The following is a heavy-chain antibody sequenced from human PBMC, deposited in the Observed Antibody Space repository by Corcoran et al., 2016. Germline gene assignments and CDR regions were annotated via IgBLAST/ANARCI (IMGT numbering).Heavy chain of an antibody. D-gene: IGHD6-13*01. Sequence: QVQLVQSGAEVKKPGASVKVSCKASGYTFTSYGISWVRQAPGQGLEWMGWISAYYGNTNYAQKLQGRVTMTTDRSTSTAYMELRSLRSDDTAVYYGARAYSGVDMAAAGIDYWGQGTLVTVSS. CDR2: ISAYYGNT. CDR3: ARAYSGVDMAAAGIDY. J-gene: IGHJ4*01. V-gene: IGHV1-18*01. CDR1: GYTFTSYG.